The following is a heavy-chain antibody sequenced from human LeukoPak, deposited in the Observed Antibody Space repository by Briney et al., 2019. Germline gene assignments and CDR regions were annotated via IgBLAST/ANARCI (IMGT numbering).Heavy chain of an antibody. CDR3: ARAPFISLIAAAEDYMDV. Sequence: ASVKVSCKASEYTFTGYYLHWVRQATGQGLEWMGWMNPNSGNTGYAQKFQGRVTMTRNTSISTAYMELSSLRSEDTAVYYCARAPFISLIAAAEDYMDVWGKGTTVTISS. D-gene: IGHD6-13*01. J-gene: IGHJ6*03. V-gene: IGHV1-8*02. CDR2: MNPNSGNT. CDR1: EYTFTGYY.